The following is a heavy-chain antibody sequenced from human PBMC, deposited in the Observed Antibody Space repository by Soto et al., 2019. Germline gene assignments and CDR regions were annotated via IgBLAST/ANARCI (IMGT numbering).Heavy chain of an antibody. CDR3: ARVRRVGAGYSYGYYYYMDV. D-gene: IGHD5-18*01. Sequence: QVQLVESGGGVVQPGRSLRLSCAASGFTFSSYGMHWVRQAPGKGLEWVAVIWYDGSNNYYADSVKGRFTIARDNSKNTLYLQMNSLRAEDTAVYYCARVRRVGAGYSYGYYYYMDVWGKGTTVTVSS. J-gene: IGHJ6*03. CDR1: GFTFSSYG. V-gene: IGHV3-33*01. CDR2: IWYDGSNN.